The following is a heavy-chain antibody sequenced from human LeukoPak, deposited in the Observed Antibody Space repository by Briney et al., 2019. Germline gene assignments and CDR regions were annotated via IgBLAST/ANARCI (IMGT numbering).Heavy chain of an antibody. CDR1: GFTFSSYS. CDR2: ISSSSSYI. CDR3: ARDQVDVDTAMVGEDYYYGMDV. D-gene: IGHD5-18*01. J-gene: IGHJ6*02. V-gene: IGHV3-21*01. Sequence: GGSLRLSCAASGFTFSSYSMNWVRQAPGKGPEWASSISSSSSYIYYADSVKGRFTISRDNAKNSLYLQMNSLRAEDTAVYYCARDQVDVDTAMVGEDYYYGMDVWGQGTTVTVSS.